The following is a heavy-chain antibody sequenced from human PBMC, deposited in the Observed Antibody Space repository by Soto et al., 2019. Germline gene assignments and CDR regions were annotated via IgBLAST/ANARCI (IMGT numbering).Heavy chain of an antibody. CDR1: GGSISSSNW. CDR3: ARAWPSVDSYGSGVMDV. Sequence: QVQLQESGPGLVKPSGTLSVTCAVSGGSISSSNWWNWVRQPPGKGLEWIGEIYHSGSTNYNPSLRSRVTISVDKSKNQFSLRVTSVTAADTAEYYCARAWPSVDSYGSGVMDVWGQGTTVTVSS. D-gene: IGHD5-18*01. J-gene: IGHJ6*02. CDR2: IYHSGST. V-gene: IGHV4-4*02.